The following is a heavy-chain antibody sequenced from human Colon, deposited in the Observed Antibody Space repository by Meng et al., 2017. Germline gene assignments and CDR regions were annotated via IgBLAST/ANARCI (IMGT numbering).Heavy chain of an antibody. CDR1: GFTFSSNE. V-gene: IGHV3-48*03. CDR2: ISRSGYTR. CDR3: ARDRSSDYGDYVDPVDI. D-gene: IGHD4-17*01. Sequence: GESLKISCAASGFTFSSNEFNWVRQAPGKGLEWVSYISRSGYTRYYTDSVKGRFTISRDNAKNSVYLQMNSLRPEDTAVYYCARDRSSDYGDYVDPVDIWGQGTMVTVSS. J-gene: IGHJ3*02.